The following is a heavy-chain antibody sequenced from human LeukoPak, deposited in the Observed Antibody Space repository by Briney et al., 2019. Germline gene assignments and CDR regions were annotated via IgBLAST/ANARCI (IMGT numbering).Heavy chain of an antibody. CDR3: ASEGGYYYYSSGYLDY. CDR1: GFTFSSYE. CDR2: ISSSGSTI. D-gene: IGHD3-22*01. Sequence: GGSLRLSCAASGFTFSSYEMNWVRQAPGKGLEWVSYISSSGSTIYYADSVKGRFTISRDNAKNSLYLQMNSLRAEDTAVYYCASEGGYYYYSSGYLDYWGQGTLVTVSS. J-gene: IGHJ4*02. V-gene: IGHV3-48*03.